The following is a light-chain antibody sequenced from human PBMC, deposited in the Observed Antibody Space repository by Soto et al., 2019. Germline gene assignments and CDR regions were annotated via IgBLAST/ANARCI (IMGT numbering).Light chain of an antibody. J-gene: IGKJ4*01. Sequence: EIVMTQTPLSLSVTPGQSASISCRSSQTLLHSNGKSYLYWYLQKAGQAPQLLIYEVSKRFSGVXDXXSGSGARTDFTLKISRVEAEDVGVYYCLQSLQFPLTFGGGTKVEIK. CDR1: QTLLHSNGKSY. CDR2: EVS. CDR3: LQSLQFPLT. V-gene: IGKV2D-29*01.